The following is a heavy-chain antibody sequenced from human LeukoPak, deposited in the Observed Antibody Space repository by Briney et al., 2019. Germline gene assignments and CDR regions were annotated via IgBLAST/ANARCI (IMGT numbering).Heavy chain of an antibody. J-gene: IGHJ4*02. CDR3: ARSTGPIDY. CDR1: GDSVSSNSAA. V-gene: IGHV6-1*01. D-gene: IGHD1-1*01. CDR2: TYYRSKRYT. Sequence: SQTLSLTCAISGDSVSSNSAAWNWIRQSPSRGLEWLGRTYYRSKRYTYYAVSVKSRISINRDTSKNQISLQLNSVTPEDTAVYYCARSTGPIDYWGQGTLVTVSS.